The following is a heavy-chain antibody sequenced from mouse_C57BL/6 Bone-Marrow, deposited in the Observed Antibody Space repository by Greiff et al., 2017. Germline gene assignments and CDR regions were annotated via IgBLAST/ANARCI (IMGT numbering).Heavy chain of an antibody. Sequence: EVMLVESGPGLAKPSQTLSLTCSVTGYSITSAYWNWIRTFPGNKLEYMGYISYSGSTYYNPSLKSRISITRDTSKNQYYLQLNSVTTEDTATYYCAREDWDYAMDYWGQGTSVTVSS. CDR1: GYSITSAY. J-gene: IGHJ4*01. D-gene: IGHD4-1*01. CDR2: ISYSGST. V-gene: IGHV3-8*01. CDR3: AREDWDYAMDY.